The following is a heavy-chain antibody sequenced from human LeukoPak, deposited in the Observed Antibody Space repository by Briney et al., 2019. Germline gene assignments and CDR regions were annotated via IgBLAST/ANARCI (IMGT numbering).Heavy chain of an antibody. J-gene: IGHJ4*02. D-gene: IGHD4-17*01. V-gene: IGHV3-15*01. Sequence: GGSLRLSCAASGFTFSSYAMHWVRQAPGKGLEWVGRIKSKTDGGTTDYAAPVKGRFTMSRDDSEDTLYLQMNSLQIEDTAAYYCATDVNSVTTTSGYWGQGTLVTVSS. CDR1: GFTFSSYA. CDR2: IKSKTDGGTT. CDR3: ATDVNSVTTTSGY.